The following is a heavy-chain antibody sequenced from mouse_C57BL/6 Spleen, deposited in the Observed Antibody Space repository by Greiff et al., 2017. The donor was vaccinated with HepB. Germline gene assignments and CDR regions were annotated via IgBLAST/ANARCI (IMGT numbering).Heavy chain of an antibody. J-gene: IGHJ2*01. CDR2: IRLKSDNYAT. D-gene: IGHD2-2*01. V-gene: IGHV6-3*01. CDR3: TSMVTTDFFDY. Sequence: EVQLVESGGGLVQPGGSMKLSCVASGFTFSNYWMNWVRQSPEKGLEWVAQIRLKSDNYATHYAESVKGRFTISRDDSKSSVYLQMNNLRAEDTGIYYCTSMVTTDFFDYWGQGTTLTVSS. CDR1: GFTFSNYW.